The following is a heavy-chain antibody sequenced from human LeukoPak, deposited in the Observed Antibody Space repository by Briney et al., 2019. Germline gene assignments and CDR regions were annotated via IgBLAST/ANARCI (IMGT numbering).Heavy chain of an antibody. CDR3: ARSVSRITIFGVAGFDY. J-gene: IGHJ4*02. CDR2: MNPNSGNT. CDR1: GYTFTRYD. Sequence: ASVKVSCKASGYTFTRYDINWVRQATGQGREWMGWMNPNSGNTGYAQKFQGRVTMNRNTSISTAYMELSSLRSEDTAVYYCARSVSRITIFGVAGFDYWGQGTLVTVSS. V-gene: IGHV1-8*01. D-gene: IGHD3-3*01.